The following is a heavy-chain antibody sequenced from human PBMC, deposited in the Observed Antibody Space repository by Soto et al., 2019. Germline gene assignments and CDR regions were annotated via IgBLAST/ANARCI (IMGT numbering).Heavy chain of an antibody. CDR1: GGSISSSSYY. D-gene: IGHD2-21*02. CDR3: ARTTAAIHLNY. Sequence: PSETLSLTCTVSGGSISSSSYYWGWIRQPPGKGLEWIGEIHYSGSTYYNPSLKSRVTISVDTSRNQFSLKLNSVTAADTAVYYCARTTAAIHLNYWSQGTLVTVSS. V-gene: IGHV4-39*07. CDR2: IHYSGST. J-gene: IGHJ4*02.